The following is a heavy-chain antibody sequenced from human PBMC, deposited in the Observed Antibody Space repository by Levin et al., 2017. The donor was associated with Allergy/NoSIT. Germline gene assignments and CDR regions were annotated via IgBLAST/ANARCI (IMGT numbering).Heavy chain of an antibody. CDR3: AKEYSASSSDHF. CDR2: VSGSGGA. V-gene: IGHV3-23*01. D-gene: IGHD6-6*01. CDR1: GLTISTYA. Sequence: GGSLRLSCAVSGLTISTYAMSWVRQAPGKGLEWVSGVSGSGGAYYADSVRGRFTVSRDSSKNMLYLQMNSLRGDDTAVYYCAKEYSASSSDHFWGQGTLVTVSS. J-gene: IGHJ4*02.